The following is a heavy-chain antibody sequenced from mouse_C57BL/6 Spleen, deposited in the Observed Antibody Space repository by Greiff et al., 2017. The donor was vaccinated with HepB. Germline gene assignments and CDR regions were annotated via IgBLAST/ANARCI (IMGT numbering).Heavy chain of an antibody. J-gene: IGHJ4*01. CDR2: IDPSDSYT. D-gene: IGHD3-3*01. Sequence: QVQLQQPGAELVRPGTSVKLSCKASGYTFTSYWMHWVKQRPGQGLEWIGVIDPSDSYTNYNQKFKGKATLTVDTSSSTAYMQLSSLTSEDSAVYYCARRDSYAMDYWGQGTSVTVSS. CDR3: ARRDSYAMDY. CDR1: GYTFTSYW. V-gene: IGHV1-59*01.